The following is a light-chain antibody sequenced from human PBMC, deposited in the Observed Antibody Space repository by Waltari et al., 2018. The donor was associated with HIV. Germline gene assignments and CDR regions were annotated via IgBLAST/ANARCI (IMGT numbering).Light chain of an antibody. CDR1: QSVLYNSNNKNY. CDR2: WAS. V-gene: IGKV4-1*01. CDR3: QQYYSTPIT. J-gene: IGKJ3*01. Sequence: DIVMTQSPDSLAVSLGERATINCKSSQSVLYNSNNKNYLAWYQQKPGQPPKLLIYWASTRESGVPDRFSGSGSGTDFTLTISSLQAEDVAVYYCQQYYSTPITF.